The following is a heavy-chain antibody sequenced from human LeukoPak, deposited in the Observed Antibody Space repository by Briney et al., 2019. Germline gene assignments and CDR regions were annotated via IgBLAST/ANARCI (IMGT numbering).Heavy chain of an antibody. V-gene: IGHV3-33*01. CDR1: GFTFSNFG. Sequence: GGSLRLSCAASGFTFSNFGMHWVRQAPGKGLEWVAGIWSDADSANYADSVQGRFTISRDNSKNTLYLQMNSLRDEDTAVYYCARGVGNGYSGYGFRWFDPWGQGALVAVSS. CDR3: ARGVGNGYSGYGFRWFDP. D-gene: IGHD5-12*01. CDR2: IWSDADSA. J-gene: IGHJ5*02.